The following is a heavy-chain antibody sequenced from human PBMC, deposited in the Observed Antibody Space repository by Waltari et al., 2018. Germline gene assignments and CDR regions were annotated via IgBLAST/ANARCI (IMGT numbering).Heavy chain of an antibody. CDR2: VQHDGTEK. J-gene: IGHJ5*02. V-gene: IGHV3-7*01. D-gene: IGHD2-8*01. Sequence: EVQLVESGGGLVQPGGSLRLSCAASGFTFSNYWMNWLRQAPGWGREWVANVQHDGTEKYYLDSVKGRFTISRDNAKSSLYLQMDSLRAEDTAIYYCARDGRGVNSQFNLFDLWGQGLQVTVSS. CDR1: GFTFSNYW. CDR3: ARDGRGVNSQFNLFDL.